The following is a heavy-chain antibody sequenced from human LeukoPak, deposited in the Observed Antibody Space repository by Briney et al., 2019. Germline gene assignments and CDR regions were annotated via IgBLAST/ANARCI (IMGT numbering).Heavy chain of an antibody. J-gene: IGHJ4*02. CDR3: ANRGHYYFDY. V-gene: IGHV3-23*01. CDR2: ISSSGGST. D-gene: IGHD3-10*01. Sequence: GGSLRLSCAASGFTFSSYAMAWVRQAPGKGLEWVSSISSSGGSTFYPDSVKGRFTVSRDNSKSTLYLQMNSLGAEDTAVYYCANRGHYYFDYWGQGTLVTVSS. CDR1: GFTFSSYA.